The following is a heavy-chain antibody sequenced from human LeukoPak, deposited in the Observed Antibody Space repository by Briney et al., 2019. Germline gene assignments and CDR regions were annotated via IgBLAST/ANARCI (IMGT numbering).Heavy chain of an antibody. CDR1: GFTFSSYS. Sequence: GGSLRLSCAASGFTFSSYSMNWVRQAPGKGLEWVSSISSSSSYIYYADSVKGRFTISRDNAKNSLYLQMNSLRAEDTAVYYSARDPCSGGSCYSPSAYWGQGTLVTVSS. CDR3: ARDPCSGGSCYSPSAY. D-gene: IGHD2-15*01. J-gene: IGHJ4*02. V-gene: IGHV3-21*01. CDR2: ISSSSSYI.